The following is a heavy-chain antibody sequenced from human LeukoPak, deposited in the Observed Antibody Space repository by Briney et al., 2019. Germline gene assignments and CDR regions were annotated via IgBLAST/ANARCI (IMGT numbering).Heavy chain of an antibody. J-gene: IGHJ1*01. CDR3: ARGHPVLVVRGVIEYFQH. CDR2: MNPNSGNT. Sequence: GASVKVSCKASGYTFTSYDINWVRQATGRGREWMGWMNPNSGNTGYAQKFQGRVTMTRNTSISTAYMELSSLRSEDTAVYYCARGHPVLVVRGVIEYFQHWGQGTLVTVSS. V-gene: IGHV1-8*01. D-gene: IGHD3-10*01. CDR1: GYTFTSYD.